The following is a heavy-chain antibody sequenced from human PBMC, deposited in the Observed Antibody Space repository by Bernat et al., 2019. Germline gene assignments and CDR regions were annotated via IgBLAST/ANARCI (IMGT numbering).Heavy chain of an antibody. D-gene: IGHD1-1*01. V-gene: IGHV3-23*01. Sequence: EVQLLESGGGLVQPGGSLRLSCAASGFTFSSYAMTWVRQAPGKGLEWVSGIGASGSSTYYVDSVKGRFTISRDNSKNTLYLQMNSLRAEDTSVYYCAKGLGGNDNYYYYMDVWGKGTTVTVSS. CDR2: IGASGSST. CDR1: GFTFSSYA. CDR3: AKGLGGNDNYYYYMDV. J-gene: IGHJ6*03.